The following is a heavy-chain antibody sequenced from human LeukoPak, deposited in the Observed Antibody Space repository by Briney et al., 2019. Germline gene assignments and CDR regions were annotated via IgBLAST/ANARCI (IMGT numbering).Heavy chain of an antibody. D-gene: IGHD6-13*01. V-gene: IGHV4-4*07. CDR1: GGSLSKYY. J-gene: IGHJ4*02. CDR2: IYTTGST. CDR3: ARGIAAAAKQGGFDF. Sequence: SETLSLTCTVSGGSLSKYYWSWIRQPAGKGLEWIGRIYTTGSTNYNPSLKSRVTMSVDTSKNQFSLKLSSVTAADTAVYYCARGIAAAAKQGGFDFWGQGTLVTVSS.